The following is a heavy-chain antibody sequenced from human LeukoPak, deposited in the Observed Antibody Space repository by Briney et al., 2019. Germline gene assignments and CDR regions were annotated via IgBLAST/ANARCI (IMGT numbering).Heavy chain of an antibody. CDR1: GLTFSSYS. D-gene: IGHD2-15*01. CDR3: ARDSSDCSGGSCPRSDLGY. V-gene: IGHV3-48*02. J-gene: IGHJ4*02. CDR2: ISSSSATI. Sequence: AGGSLRLSCAASGLTFSSYSMNWVRQAPGKGLEWISYISSSSATIYLADSVKGRFSISRDNAKNSLYLQMNSLRDEDTAVYYCARDSSDCSGGSCPRSDLGYWGQGTLVTVSS.